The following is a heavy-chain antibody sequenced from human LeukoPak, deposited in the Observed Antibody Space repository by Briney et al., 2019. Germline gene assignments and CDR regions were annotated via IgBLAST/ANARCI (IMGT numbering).Heavy chain of an antibody. CDR2: MYHSGST. CDR3: ARSGWYRNWFDP. Sequence: SETLSLTCSVSGYSISSAYYWGWIRQPPGKGLEWIGTMYHSGSTNYNPSLKSRVTISVDTSKNQFSLKLSSVTAADTAVYYCARSGWYRNWFDPWGQGTLVTVSS. V-gene: IGHV4-38-2*02. D-gene: IGHD6-19*01. CDR1: GYSISSAYY. J-gene: IGHJ5*02.